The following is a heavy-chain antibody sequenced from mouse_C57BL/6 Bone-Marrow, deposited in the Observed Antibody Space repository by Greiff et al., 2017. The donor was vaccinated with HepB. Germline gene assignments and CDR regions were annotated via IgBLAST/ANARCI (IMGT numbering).Heavy chain of an antibody. CDR1: GYSITSGYY. D-gene: IGHD1-1*01. J-gene: IGHJ1*03. Sequence: EVQLKESGPGLVKPSQSLSLTCSVTGYSITSGYYWNWIRQFPGNKLEWMGYISYDGSNNYNPSLKNRISITRDTSKNQFFLKLNSVTTEDTATYYCARDRYYYGSSYWYFDVWGTGTTVTVSS. CDR3: ARDRYYYGSSYWYFDV. V-gene: IGHV3-6*01. CDR2: ISYDGSN.